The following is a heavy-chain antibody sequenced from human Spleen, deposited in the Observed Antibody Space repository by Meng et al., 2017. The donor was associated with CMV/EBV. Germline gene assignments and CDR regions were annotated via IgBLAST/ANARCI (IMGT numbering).Heavy chain of an antibody. CDR2: INSYGRT. CDR3: ARQVAQQLVGTNWFDP. Sequence: LRRRELGAGVGKPSEPPSLTCTVCGGSRITSSSYGGWSGRHAGEGREGIVGINSYGRTYYNPSVKGRVTISVDTYKNQFSLKLSSVTAADTAVYYCARQVAQQLVGTNWFDPWGQGTLVTVSS. V-gene: IGHV4-39*01. J-gene: IGHJ5*02. CDR1: GGSRITSSSY. D-gene: IGHD6-13*01.